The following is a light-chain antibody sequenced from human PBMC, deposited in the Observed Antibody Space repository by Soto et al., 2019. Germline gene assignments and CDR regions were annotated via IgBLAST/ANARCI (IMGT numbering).Light chain of an antibody. Sequence: DIQMTQSPSSLSASGGDRVTITCQASQDITNYLNWYQQKPGKAPKLLIYDASHLETGVPSRFSGSGSGTDFTFTISSPQPEDFATYYCQQYDNLPLLTSGGGTRVEIK. CDR2: DAS. CDR3: QQYDNLPLLT. J-gene: IGKJ4*01. CDR1: QDITNY. V-gene: IGKV1-33*01.